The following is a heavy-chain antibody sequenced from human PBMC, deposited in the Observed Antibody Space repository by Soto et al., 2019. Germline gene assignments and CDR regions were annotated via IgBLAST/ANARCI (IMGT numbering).Heavy chain of an antibody. J-gene: IGHJ4*02. D-gene: IGHD2-15*01. Sequence: PSETLSLTCAVYGGSFSGYYWNWIRQPPGKGLEWIGEINHSGSTNYNPSLKSRVTISVDTSKNQFSLKLSSVTAADTAVYYCARAAPRYCSGGSCCSGRDYWGQRTPVTVSS. CDR2: INHSGST. CDR3: ARAAPRYCSGGSCCSGRDY. CDR1: GGSFSGYY. V-gene: IGHV4-34*01.